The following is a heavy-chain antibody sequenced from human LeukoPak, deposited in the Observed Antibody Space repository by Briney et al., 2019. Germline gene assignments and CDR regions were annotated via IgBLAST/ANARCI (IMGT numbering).Heavy chain of an antibody. CDR2: ISSSGNTI. CDR1: GFTFSSYS. Sequence: PGGSLRLSCAASGFTFSSYSMNWVRQTPGKGLEWVSYISSSGNTIYYADSVKGRFTISRDNAKNSLFMQMNSLRAEDTAVYYCVKLGEGYSGSYDEDYWGQGTLVTVSS. D-gene: IGHD1-26*01. V-gene: IGHV3-48*04. CDR3: VKLGEGYSGSYDEDY. J-gene: IGHJ4*02.